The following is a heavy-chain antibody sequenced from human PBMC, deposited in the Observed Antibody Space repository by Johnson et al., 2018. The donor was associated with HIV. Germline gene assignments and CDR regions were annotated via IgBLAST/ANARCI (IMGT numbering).Heavy chain of an antibody. J-gene: IGHJ3*02. CDR3: AREAPYSGSYANAFDI. V-gene: IGHV3-30*04. D-gene: IGHD1-26*01. Sequence: QVQLVESGGGVVQPGRSLRLSCAASGFTFSSYAMHWVRQAPGKGLEWVAVISYDASNKYYADSVKGRFTISRDNSKNTLYLQMNSLRAEDTAVYYCAREAPYSGSYANAFDIWGQGTMVTVSS. CDR1: GFTFSSYA. CDR2: ISYDASNK.